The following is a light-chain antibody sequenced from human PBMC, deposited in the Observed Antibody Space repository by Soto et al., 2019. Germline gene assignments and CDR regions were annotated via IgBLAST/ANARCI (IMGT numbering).Light chain of an antibody. CDR2: AAS. Sequence: IQMTQSPSSLSASVGDRVTITCRASQGISSYLAWYQQKPGKAPKLLIYAASTLQSGVPSRFSGSGSGTDFTHTISCLQSEDFATYYCQQYYSYPPTFGQGTRLEIK. CDR3: QQYYSYPPT. J-gene: IGKJ5*01. V-gene: IGKV1-8*01. CDR1: QGISSY.